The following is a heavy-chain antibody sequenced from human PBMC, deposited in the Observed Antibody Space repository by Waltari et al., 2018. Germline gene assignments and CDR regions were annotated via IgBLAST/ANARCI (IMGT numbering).Heavy chain of an antibody. CDR1: GFSFSRFG. V-gene: IGHV3-30*18. Sequence: QAQLVESGGGVVQPGRSLRLSCAVCGFSFSRFGMHWVRQAAGKGVEWVAFVAYDGTTKYYSQSVKGRFTISRDSSKNALYLEMTNLGVDDTAVYYCAKEGNVVSQVEGLYAFDVWGQGTVVTVSS. D-gene: IGHD2-15*01. J-gene: IGHJ3*01. CDR3: AKEGNVVSQVEGLYAFDV. CDR2: VAYDGTTK.